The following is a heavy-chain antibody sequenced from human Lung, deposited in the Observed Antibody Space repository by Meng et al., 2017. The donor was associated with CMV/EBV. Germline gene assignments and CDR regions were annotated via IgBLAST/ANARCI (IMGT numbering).Heavy chain of an antibody. CDR2: IRNKASSYTT. CDR3: ARTSRTTRDFDY. D-gene: IGHD1/OR15-1a*01. Sequence: SLKISCAASGFTFSDHYMDWVRQAPGKGLEWVARIRNKASSYTTEYAASVRGRFTISRDDSKLLYLQMNSLKTEDTAVYFCARTSRTTRDFDYWGQGTLVTVSS. CDR1: GFTFSDHY. J-gene: IGHJ4*02. V-gene: IGHV3-72*01.